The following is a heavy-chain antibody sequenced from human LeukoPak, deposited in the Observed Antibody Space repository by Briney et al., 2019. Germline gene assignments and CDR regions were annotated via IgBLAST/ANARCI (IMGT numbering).Heavy chain of an antibody. V-gene: IGHV3-30-3*01. CDR3: AKDTGRGWFGVEDY. CDR1: GFTFSSYA. CDR2: ISYDGSNK. J-gene: IGHJ4*02. D-gene: IGHD3-10*01. Sequence: GGSLRLSCAASGFTFSSYAMHWVRQAAGKGLEWVAVISYDGSNKYYADSVKGRFTISRDNAKNSLYLQMNSLRAEDTALYYCAKDTGRGWFGVEDYWGQGTLVTVSS.